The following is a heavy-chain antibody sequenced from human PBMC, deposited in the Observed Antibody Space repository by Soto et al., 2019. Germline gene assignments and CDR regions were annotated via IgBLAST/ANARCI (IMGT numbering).Heavy chain of an antibody. CDR3: ARHREDSEGRGVFDS. J-gene: IGHJ4*02. D-gene: IGHD1-26*01. Sequence: GESLKISCTGSGYTFTTNWIACVGQMPGKDLEWMGIIYPGDSDTRYSPSFQGQVTVSADKSISTAYLQWSSLKASDTAMYYCARHREDSEGRGVFDSWGPGTLVNVS. V-gene: IGHV5-51*01. CDR1: GYTFTTNW. CDR2: IYPGDSDT.